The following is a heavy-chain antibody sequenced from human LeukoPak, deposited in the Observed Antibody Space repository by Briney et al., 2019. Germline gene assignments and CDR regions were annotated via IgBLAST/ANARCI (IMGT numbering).Heavy chain of an antibody. D-gene: IGHD3-22*01. Sequence: ASVKVSCKASGYTFTSYGISWVRQAPGQGLEWMGRINPNSGGTNYAQKFQGRVTMTRDTSISTAYMELSRLRSDDTAVYYCAIWSRNWYYDSSGQYFDYWGQGTLVTVSS. V-gene: IGHV1-2*06. CDR3: AIWSRNWYYDSSGQYFDY. J-gene: IGHJ4*02. CDR2: INPNSGGT. CDR1: GYTFTSYG.